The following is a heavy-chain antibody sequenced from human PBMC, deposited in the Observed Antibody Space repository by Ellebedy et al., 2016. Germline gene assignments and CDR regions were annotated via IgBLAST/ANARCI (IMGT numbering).Heavy chain of an antibody. V-gene: IGHV7-4-1*02. CDR1: GYSFTHYA. D-gene: IGHD6-13*01. CDR2: INPSTGTP. J-gene: IGHJ4*02. CDR3: ARGWSPSGTRADY. Sequence: ASVKVSCKASGYSFTHYAILWVRQAPGQGPEWMGWINPSTGTPTYAQGFIGRFDFSLDTSVSTAYLQISNLKAEDAAVYYCARGWSPSGTRADYWGQGTLVTVSS.